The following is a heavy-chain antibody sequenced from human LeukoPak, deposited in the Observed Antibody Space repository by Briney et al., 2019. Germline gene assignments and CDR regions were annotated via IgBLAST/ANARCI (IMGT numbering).Heavy chain of an antibody. J-gene: IGHJ4*02. Sequence: ASVKVSCKVSGYILTELSMHWVRQAPGKGLEWMGGFDPEDGETIYAQKFQGRVTMTEDTSTDTAYMELSSLRAEDTAVYYCATDFIRPTISEWLGYWGQGTLVTVSS. CDR3: ATDFIRPTISEWLGY. D-gene: IGHD3-3*01. CDR1: GYILTELS. CDR2: FDPEDGET. V-gene: IGHV1-24*01.